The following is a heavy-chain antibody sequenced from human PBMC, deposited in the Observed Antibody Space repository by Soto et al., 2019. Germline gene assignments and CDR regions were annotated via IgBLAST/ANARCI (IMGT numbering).Heavy chain of an antibody. J-gene: IGHJ4*02. CDR3: ARDGIVGTTDFFDY. CDR2: ISTTSTYI. D-gene: IGHD1-26*01. CDR1: GFIFSGYS. Sequence: GGSLRLSCAGSGFIFSGYSMNWVRQAPGKGLEWVSSISTTSTYIYYADSVKGRFTVSRDNAKNSLYLQVTGLRPEDTAMYYCARDGIVGTTDFFDYWGQGTLVTVSS. V-gene: IGHV3-21*01.